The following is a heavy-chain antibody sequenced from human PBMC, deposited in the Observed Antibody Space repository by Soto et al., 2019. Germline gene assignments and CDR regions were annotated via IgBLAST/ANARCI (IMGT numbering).Heavy chain of an antibody. Sequence: GGSLRLSCAASGFTFSSYSMNWVRQAPGKGLEWVSSISSSSSYIYYADSVKGRFTISRDNAKNSLYLQMNSLRAEDTAVYYCARVEYRSFGAFDIWGQGTMVTVSS. D-gene: IGHD6-6*01. V-gene: IGHV3-21*01. CDR3: ARVEYRSFGAFDI. J-gene: IGHJ3*02. CDR1: GFTFSSYS. CDR2: ISSSSSYI.